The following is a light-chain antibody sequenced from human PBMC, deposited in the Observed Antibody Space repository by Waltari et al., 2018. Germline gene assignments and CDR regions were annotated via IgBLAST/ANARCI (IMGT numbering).Light chain of an antibody. CDR2: DDS. CDR1: NIGSKN. CDR3: QVWDTSSDHRGYV. J-gene: IGLJ1*01. V-gene: IGLV3-21*04. Sequence: SYVLTQPPSVSVAPGKTATITCGGDNIGSKNVHWHQQKPGQAPVLVIYDDSDRPSGFPAGFSGSNSGNAATLTISRVEAGDEADYYCQVWDTSSDHRGYVFGTGTKVTVL.